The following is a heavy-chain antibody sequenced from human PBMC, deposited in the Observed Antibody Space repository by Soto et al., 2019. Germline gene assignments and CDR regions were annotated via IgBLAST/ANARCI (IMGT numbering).Heavy chain of an antibody. CDR2: INHSGST. D-gene: IGHD6-6*01. CDR1: GGSFSGYY. Sequence: SETLSLTCAVYGGSFSGYYWSWIRQPPGKGLEWIGEINHSGSTNYNPSLKSRVTISVDTSKNQFSLKLSSVTAADTAVYYCAVQRIAATNWFDPWGQGTLVTVSS. CDR3: AVQRIAATNWFDP. J-gene: IGHJ5*02. V-gene: IGHV4-34*01.